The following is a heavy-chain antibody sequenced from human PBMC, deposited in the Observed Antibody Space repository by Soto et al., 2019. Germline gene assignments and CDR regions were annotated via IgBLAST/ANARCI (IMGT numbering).Heavy chain of an antibody. CDR1: GGSISSGDYY. J-gene: IGHJ6*02. V-gene: IGHV4-30-4*01. CDR3: ARPTRQWLGLRYYYGMDV. Sequence: PSETLSLTCTVSGGSISSGDYYWSWIRQPPGKGLEWIGYIYYSGSTNYNPSLKSRVTISVDTSKNQFSLKLSSVTAADTAVYYCARPTRQWLGLRYYYGMDVWGQGTTVTVSS. D-gene: IGHD6-19*01. CDR2: IYYSGST.